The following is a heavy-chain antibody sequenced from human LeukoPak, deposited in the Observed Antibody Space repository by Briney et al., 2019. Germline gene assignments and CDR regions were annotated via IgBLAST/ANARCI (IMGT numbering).Heavy chain of an antibody. J-gene: IGHJ4*02. CDR1: GFPFSSHG. CDR2: IIGGAGST. V-gene: IGHV3-23*01. D-gene: IGHD2-2*01. CDR3: AHGAMYQLDY. Sequence: TGGSLRLSCAASGFPFSSHGMSWVRQAPGKGLEWVSGIIGGAGSTYYADSVKGRFTISGDNSKNTLFLQMNSLRAEDTAVYYCAHGAMYQLDYWGQGTLVIVSS.